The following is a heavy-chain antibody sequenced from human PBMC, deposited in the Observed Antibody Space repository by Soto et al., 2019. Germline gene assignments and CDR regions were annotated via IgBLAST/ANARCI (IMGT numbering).Heavy chain of an antibody. CDR3: ARGPRGTEVAGNLVYFHPMDV. Sequence: SETLSLTCTVSGGSISSYYWSCFRKSQGKRMEWIGYVHHSWGSSYNPSLQSRVAISLDTSKSQFSLKVTSVTATDTAVYYCARGPRGTEVAGNLVYFHPMDVWGQGTTVTVSS. V-gene: IGHV4-59*08. D-gene: IGHD6-19*01. CDR1: GGSISSYY. J-gene: IGHJ6*02. CDR2: VHHSWGS.